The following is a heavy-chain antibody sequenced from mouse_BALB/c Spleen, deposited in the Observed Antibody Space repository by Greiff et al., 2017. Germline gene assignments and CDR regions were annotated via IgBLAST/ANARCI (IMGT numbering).Heavy chain of an antibody. D-gene: IGHD2-10*02. Sequence: EVHLVESGGGLVQPGGSLKLSCAASGFTFSSYTMSWVRQTPEKRLEWVAYISNGGGSTYYPDTVKGRFTISRDNAKNTLYLQMSSLKSEDTAMYYCARQYGNYVDYAMDYWGQGTSVTVSS. J-gene: IGHJ4*01. CDR3: ARQYGNYVDYAMDY. V-gene: IGHV5-12-2*01. CDR1: GFTFSSYT. CDR2: ISNGGGST.